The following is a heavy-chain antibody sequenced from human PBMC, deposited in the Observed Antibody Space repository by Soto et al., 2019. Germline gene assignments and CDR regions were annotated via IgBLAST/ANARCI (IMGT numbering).Heavy chain of an antibody. J-gene: IGHJ6*02. CDR2: IWYDGSNK. D-gene: IGHD5-18*01. Sequence: QVQLVESGGGVVQPGRSLRLSCAASGFTFSSYGMHWVRQAPGKGLEWVAVIWYDGSNKYYADSVKGRFTISRDNSKNTLYLQMNSLRAEDTAVYYCARDPSEGYNYYYYGMDVWGQGTTVTVSS. CDR3: ARDPSEGYNYYYYGMDV. CDR1: GFTFSSYG. V-gene: IGHV3-33*01.